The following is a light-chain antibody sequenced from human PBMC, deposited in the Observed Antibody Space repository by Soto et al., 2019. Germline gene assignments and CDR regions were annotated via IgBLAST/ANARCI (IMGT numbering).Light chain of an antibody. CDR2: DAY. Sequence: DIQMTQSPSTLSASVGDRVTITCRASQSLTGWLAWYQQKPGQAPKLLIYDAYNLENGVPSRFSGSGSGTEFTLTITSLQADDFATYYCQQYKGFYRTFGQGTKVEV. CDR1: QSLTGW. CDR3: QQYKGFYRT. V-gene: IGKV1-5*01. J-gene: IGKJ1*01.